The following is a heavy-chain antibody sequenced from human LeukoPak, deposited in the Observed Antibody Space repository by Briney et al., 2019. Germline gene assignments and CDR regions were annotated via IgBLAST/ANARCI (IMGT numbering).Heavy chain of an antibody. J-gene: IGHJ4*02. Sequence: SETLSLTCTVSGGSISSSSYYWGWIRQPPGKGLEWIGYIYYSGSTNYNPSLKSRVTISVDTSKNQFSLKLSSVTAADTAVYYCARANGWDTIFGVVTYFDYWGQGTLVTVSS. CDR3: ARANGWDTIFGVVTYFDY. V-gene: IGHV4-61*05. CDR2: IYYSGST. D-gene: IGHD3-3*01. CDR1: GGSISSSSYY.